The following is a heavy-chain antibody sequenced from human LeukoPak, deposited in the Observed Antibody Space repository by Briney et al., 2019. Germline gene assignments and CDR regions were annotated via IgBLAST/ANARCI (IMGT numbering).Heavy chain of an antibody. Sequence: TGGSLRLSCAASGFTFSSYAMSWVSQAPGKGLEWVAAIRGSGTRTNYADAVNGRFIISRDNSRNTLYLQMNSLTAEDTAAYYCAKESYDTSGPFHYWGQGTQVAVSS. D-gene: IGHD3-22*01. CDR3: AKESYDTSGPFHY. J-gene: IGHJ4*02. CDR2: IRGSGTRT. V-gene: IGHV3-23*01. CDR1: GFTFSSYA.